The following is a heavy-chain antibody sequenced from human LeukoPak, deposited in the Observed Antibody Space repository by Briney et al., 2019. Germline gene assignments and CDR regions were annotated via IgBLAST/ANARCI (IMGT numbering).Heavy chain of an antibody. J-gene: IGHJ4*02. CDR3: ARDLFGGVYGGNLIDY. D-gene: IGHD4-23*01. CDR1: GYTFTGYY. Sequence: ASVKVSCNASGYTFTGYYMHWVRQAPGQGLEWMGWINPNSGGTNYAQKFQGRVTMTRDTSISTAYMELSRLRSDDTAVYYCARDLFGGVYGGNLIDYWGQGTLVTVSS. CDR2: INPNSGGT. V-gene: IGHV1-2*02.